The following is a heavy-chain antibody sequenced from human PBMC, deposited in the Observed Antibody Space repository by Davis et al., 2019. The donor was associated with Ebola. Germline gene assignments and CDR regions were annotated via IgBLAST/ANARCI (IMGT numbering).Heavy chain of an antibody. V-gene: IGHV3-74*01. D-gene: IGHD3-22*01. CDR1: GSTSINPL. CDR3: AREGIVVVTDDAFDI. Sequence: PAESLSLSCAASGSTSINPLIHCVRQAPGKGLEWVSRANSDGSNTGYGDSVKGRFTIHRDNAKNLVYLQMNSLRAEDTAVYYCAREGIVVVTDDAFDIWGQGTMVTVSS. CDR2: ANSDGSNT. J-gene: IGHJ3*02.